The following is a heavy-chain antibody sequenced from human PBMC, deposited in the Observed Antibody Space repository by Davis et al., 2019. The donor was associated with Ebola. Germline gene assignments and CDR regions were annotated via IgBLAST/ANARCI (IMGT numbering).Heavy chain of an antibody. J-gene: IGHJ6*02. CDR1: SDSMYSYY. V-gene: IGHV4-59*01. Sequence: PSETLSPTCSVSSDSMYSYYWSWIRQPPGKGLEWIGFMYYSGGTRYNPSLKSRVILSVDRSKNQFSLNLSSVTASDTAVYYCARHSTSSWVDVWGQGTTVIVSS. CDR3: ARHSTSSWVDV. D-gene: IGHD6-6*01. CDR2: MYYSGGT.